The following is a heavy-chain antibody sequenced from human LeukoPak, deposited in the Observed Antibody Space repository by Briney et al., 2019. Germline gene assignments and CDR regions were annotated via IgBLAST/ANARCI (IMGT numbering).Heavy chain of an antibody. V-gene: IGHV5-51*01. CDR1: GYTYTSYR. CDR3: ARLRPQDAFDI. Sequence: GESLKISCKGSGYTYTSYRIGWVRQMPGKGLEWMGIIYPGDSDTRYSPSFQGQVTISADKSISTAYLQWNSLKASDTAMYYCARLRPQDAFDIWGQGTMVSVSS. J-gene: IGHJ3*02. CDR2: IYPGDSDT.